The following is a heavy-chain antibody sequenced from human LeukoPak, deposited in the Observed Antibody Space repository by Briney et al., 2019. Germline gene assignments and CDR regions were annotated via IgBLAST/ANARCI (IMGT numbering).Heavy chain of an antibody. CDR2: ISSSSSYI. CDR3: ARRGGDYPRYYYYYGMDV. V-gene: IGHV3-21*01. Sequence: PGGSLRLACAPSGLTFSSYSKNWVRQAPGKGLEWVSSISSSSSYIYYADSVKGRFTISRDNAKNALYLQMNSLRAEDTAVYYCARRGGDYPRYYYYYGMDVWGQGTTVTVSS. J-gene: IGHJ6*02. CDR1: GLTFSSYS. D-gene: IGHD4-17*01.